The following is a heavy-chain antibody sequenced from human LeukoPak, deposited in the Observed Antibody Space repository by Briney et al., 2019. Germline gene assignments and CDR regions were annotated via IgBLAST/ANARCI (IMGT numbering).Heavy chain of an antibody. CDR2: IYHSGST. D-gene: IGHD2-2*01. Sequence: SETLSLTCAVSGGSISSGGSSWSWIRRPPGKGLEWIGYIYHSGSTYYNPSLKSRVTISVDRSKNQFSLKLSSVTAADTAVYYCARDPIVVVPAARGVDYYYYGMDVWGQGITVTVSS. V-gene: IGHV4-30-2*01. CDR3: ARDPIVVVPAARGVDYYYYGMDV. J-gene: IGHJ6*02. CDR1: GGSISSGGSS.